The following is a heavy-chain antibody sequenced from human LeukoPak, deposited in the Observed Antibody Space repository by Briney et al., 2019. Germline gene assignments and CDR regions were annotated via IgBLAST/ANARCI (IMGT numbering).Heavy chain of an antibody. J-gene: IGHJ4*02. V-gene: IGHV1-2*04. CDR3: ARDGERGGYSGYDLSY. D-gene: IGHD5-12*01. CDR1: GYTFTGYY. CDR2: INPNCGGT. Sequence: ASVKVSCKASGYTFTGYYMHWVRQAPGQGLEWMGWINPNCGGTNYAQKFQGWVTMTRDTSISTAYMELSRLRSDDTAVYYCARDGERGGYSGYDLSYWGQGTLVTVSS.